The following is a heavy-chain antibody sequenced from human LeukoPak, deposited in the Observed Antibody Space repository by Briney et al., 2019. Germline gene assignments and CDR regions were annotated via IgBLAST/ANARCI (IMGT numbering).Heavy chain of an antibody. CDR3: ARDGYSSSRYPQTGFDY. CDR2: ISAYNGNT. Sequence: WASVKVSCKASGYTFTSYGISWVRQAPGQGREWMGWISAYNGNTNYAQKLQGRVTMTTDTSTSTAYMELRSLRSDDTAVYYCARDGYSSSRYPQTGFDYWGQGTLVTVSS. CDR1: GYTFTSYG. D-gene: IGHD6-13*01. J-gene: IGHJ4*02. V-gene: IGHV1-18*01.